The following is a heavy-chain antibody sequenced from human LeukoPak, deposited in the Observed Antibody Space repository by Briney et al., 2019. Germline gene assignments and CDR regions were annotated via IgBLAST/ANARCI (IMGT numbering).Heavy chain of an antibody. J-gene: IGHJ6*03. D-gene: IGHD3-3*01. V-gene: IGHV1-18*01. Sequence: ASVKVSCKASGYTFTSYGISWVRQAPGQGLEWMGWISAYNGNTNYAQKLQGRVTTTTDTSTSTAYMELRSLRSDDTAVYYCARVITIFGNYYYYYMDVWGKGTTVTVSS. CDR2: ISAYNGNT. CDR3: ARVITIFGNYYYYYMDV. CDR1: GYTFTSYG.